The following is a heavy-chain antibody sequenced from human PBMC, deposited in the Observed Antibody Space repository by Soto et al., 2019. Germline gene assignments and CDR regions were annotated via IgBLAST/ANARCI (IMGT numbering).Heavy chain of an antibody. V-gene: IGHV1-8*01. Sequence: QVQLVQSGAEVKKPGASVKVSCKASGYTFTSYDINWVRQATGQGLEWMGWMNPNSGNTGYAQKFQGRVSITRNTARSTDHMELSRLRSEDTAVYYCSRWPDGYYYYGMDVWGQGTTVTVSS. CDR2: MNPNSGNT. J-gene: IGHJ6*02. CDR3: SRWPDGYYYYGMDV. CDR1: GYTFTSYD.